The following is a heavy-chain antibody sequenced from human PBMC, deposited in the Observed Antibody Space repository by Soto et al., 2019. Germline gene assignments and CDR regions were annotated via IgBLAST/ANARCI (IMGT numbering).Heavy chain of an antibody. Sequence: GSLRLCCAASRFTFSTYEMNWVRQGPGKGLEWVSYISTSGSTVYYADSVKGRFTICRDNTRNSLYLQMNSLRDEDTALYYCVRYCSTTLCNGVATRTFDYWGQGTLVTVSS. D-gene: IGHD2-2*01. CDR2: ISTSGSTV. J-gene: IGHJ4*02. CDR3: VRYCSTTLCNGVATRTFDY. CDR1: RFTFSTYE. V-gene: IGHV3-48*03.